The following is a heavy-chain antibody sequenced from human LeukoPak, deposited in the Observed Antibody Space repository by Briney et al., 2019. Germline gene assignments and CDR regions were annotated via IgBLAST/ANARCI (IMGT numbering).Heavy chain of an antibody. Sequence: PSETQSLTCTVSGGSISSYYWSWIRQPPGKGLEWIGYIYYSGSTNYNPSLKSRVTISVDTSKNQFSLKLSSVTAADTAVYYCARDRGVVPAANPFFYYYYGMDVWGKGTTVTVSS. CDR1: GGSISSYY. CDR3: ARDRGVVPAANPFFYYYYGMDV. CDR2: IYYSGST. V-gene: IGHV4-59*01. J-gene: IGHJ6*04. D-gene: IGHD2-2*01.